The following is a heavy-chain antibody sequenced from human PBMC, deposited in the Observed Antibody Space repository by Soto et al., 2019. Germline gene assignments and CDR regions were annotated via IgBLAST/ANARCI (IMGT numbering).Heavy chain of an antibody. CDR3: AHTEIVLRYFDWPKGGCAFDI. CDR1: GFSLSTSGVG. Sequence: SGPTLVNPTQTLTLTCTFSGFSLSTSGVGVGWIRQPPGKALEWLALIYWDDDKRYSPSLKSRLTITKDTSKNQVVLTMTNMDPVDTATYYCAHTEIVLRYFDWPKGGCAFDIWGQGTMVTVSS. CDR2: IYWDDDK. V-gene: IGHV2-5*02. J-gene: IGHJ3*02. D-gene: IGHD3-9*01.